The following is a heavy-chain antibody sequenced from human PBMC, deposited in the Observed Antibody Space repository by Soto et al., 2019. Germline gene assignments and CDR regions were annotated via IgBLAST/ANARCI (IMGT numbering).Heavy chain of an antibody. J-gene: IGHJ6*02. D-gene: IGHD3-10*01. CDR3: ARAKGGGGSGSYYYYGMDV. CDR2: IYYSGST. V-gene: IGHV4-31*03. Sequence: SETLSLTCTVSGGSISSGGYYWSWIRQHPGKGLEWIGYIYYSGSTYYNPSLESRVTISVDTSKNQFSLKLSSVTAADTAVYYCARAKGGGGSGSYYYYGMDVWGQGTTVTVSS. CDR1: GGSISSGGYY.